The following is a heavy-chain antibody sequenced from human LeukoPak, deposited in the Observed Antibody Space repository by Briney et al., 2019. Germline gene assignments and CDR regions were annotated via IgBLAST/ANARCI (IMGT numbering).Heavy chain of an antibody. D-gene: IGHD4-17*01. CDR1: GFTFSSYW. CDR3: ARDDYGDYYAFVI. CDR2: IKQDGSEK. J-gene: IGHJ3*02. Sequence: PGGSLRLSCAASGFTFSSYWMSWVRQAPGKGLEWVANIKQDGSEKYYVDSVKGRFTTSRDNAKNSLYLQMNSLRAEDTAVYYCARDDYGDYYAFVIWGQGTMVTVSS. V-gene: IGHV3-7*01.